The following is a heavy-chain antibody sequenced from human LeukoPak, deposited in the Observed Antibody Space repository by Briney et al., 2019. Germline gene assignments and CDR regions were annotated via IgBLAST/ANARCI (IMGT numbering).Heavy chain of an antibody. CDR1: EFSVGSNY. CDR3: AQSGRTKRDAFGY. Sequence: GGSLRLSCAASEFSVGSNYMTWVRQAPGKGLEWVSLIHSGGSTYYADSVKGRFTISRDNSKNTLYLQMNSLRAEDTAVYYCAQSGRTKRDAFGYWGQGTLVTVSS. D-gene: IGHD1-26*01. V-gene: IGHV3-66*01. CDR2: IHSGGST. J-gene: IGHJ4*02.